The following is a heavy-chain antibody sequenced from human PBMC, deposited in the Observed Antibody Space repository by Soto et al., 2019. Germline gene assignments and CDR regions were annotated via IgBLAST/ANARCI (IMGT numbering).Heavy chain of an antibody. CDR1: GGSFSGYD. CDR2: INHSGST. CDR3: ARGRGAILWFGTRYYFDY. V-gene: IGHV4-34*01. J-gene: IGHJ4*02. D-gene: IGHD3-10*01. Sequence: SETLSLTCAVYGGSFSGYDLSWIRQPPGKGLEWIGEINHSGSTNYNPSLKSRVTISVDTSKNQFSLKLSSVTAADTAVYYCARGRGAILWFGTRYYFDYRGQGTLVTVSS.